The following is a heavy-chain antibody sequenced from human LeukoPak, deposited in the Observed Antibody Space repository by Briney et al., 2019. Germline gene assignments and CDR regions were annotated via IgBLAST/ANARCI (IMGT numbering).Heavy chain of an antibody. Sequence: SETLSLTCSVSGGSISSVNYYWSWIRQPPGKGLEWIGYIYYSGSTYYNPSLKSRVTISVDMSKNQFSLKLSSVTAADTAVYYCARGSSGWYPTPFDYWGQGALVTVSS. CDR3: ARGSSGWYPTPFDY. CDR1: GGSISSVNYY. V-gene: IGHV4-30-4*08. D-gene: IGHD6-19*01. J-gene: IGHJ4*02. CDR2: IYYSGST.